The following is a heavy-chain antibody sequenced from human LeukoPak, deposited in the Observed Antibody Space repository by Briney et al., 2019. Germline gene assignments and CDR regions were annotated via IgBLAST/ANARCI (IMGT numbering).Heavy chain of an antibody. CDR3: TRGYCIGTSCYEDAFDI. J-gene: IGHJ3*02. CDR2: IRSNTYGGTT. V-gene: IGHV3-49*04. CDR1: GFTFGAYA. D-gene: IGHD2-2*01. Sequence: GWSLRLSCSASGFTFGAYAMSWVRQAPGKGLEWVGFIRSNTYGGTTESAASVKGRFTISRDDSKSIAYLQMNSLKIEDTAIYYCTRGYCIGTSCYEDAFDIWGQGTMVTVSS.